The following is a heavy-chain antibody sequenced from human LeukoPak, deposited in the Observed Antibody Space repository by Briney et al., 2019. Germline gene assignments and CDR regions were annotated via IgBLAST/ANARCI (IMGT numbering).Heavy chain of an antibody. J-gene: IGHJ4*02. D-gene: IGHD3-22*01. Sequence: KSSETLSLTCTVSGASISTSSYYWGWIRQPPGRGLEWIATMHHSGSTYHNPSLKSRVTMSVDTSKNQFSLKLSSLTAADTAVYYCARHPSGSSFDYWGQGTLVTVSS. CDR3: ARHPSGSSFDY. CDR2: MHHSGST. CDR1: GASISTSSYY. V-gene: IGHV4-39*01.